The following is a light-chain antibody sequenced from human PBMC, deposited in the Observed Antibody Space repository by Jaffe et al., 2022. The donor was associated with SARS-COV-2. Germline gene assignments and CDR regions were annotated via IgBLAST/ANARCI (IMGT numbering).Light chain of an antibody. J-gene: IGKJ4*01. CDR2: DAS. CDR1: QDMNHY. Sequence: DIQMTQFPSSLSASVGDRVTITCQASQDMNHYLSWYQHKPGKAPKLLIYDASKLQTGVPSRFSGSGSGTDFTLTISSLQPDDMATYYCQQYDDLPLTFGGGTKVEIK. CDR3: QQYDDLPLT. V-gene: IGKV1-33*01.